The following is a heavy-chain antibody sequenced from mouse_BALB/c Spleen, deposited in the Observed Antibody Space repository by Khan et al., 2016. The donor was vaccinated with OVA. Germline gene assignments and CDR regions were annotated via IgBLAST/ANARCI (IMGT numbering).Heavy chain of an antibody. J-gene: IGHJ2*01. V-gene: IGHV2-9*02. CDR3: ARDGYYFDY. D-gene: IGHD2-2*01. Sequence: QVQLKQSGPGLVAPSQSLSITCTVSGFSLTSFGVYWVRQPPGQGLEWMGVIWAAGSTNYNPALMHRLSISKDKSKSQVFIEMNSLQNDDTAMCYCARDGYYFDYWGQGTTLTVSS. CDR2: IWAAGST. CDR1: GFSLTSFG.